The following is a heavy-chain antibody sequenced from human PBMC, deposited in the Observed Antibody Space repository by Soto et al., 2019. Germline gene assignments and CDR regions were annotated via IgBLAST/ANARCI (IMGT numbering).Heavy chain of an antibody. CDR1: GFTFDDYT. CDR3: AKDMAPHYYGSGSYWNYGMDV. Sequence: PGGSLRLSCAASGFTFDDYTMHWVRQAPGKGLEWVSLISWDGGSTYYADSVKGRFTISRDNSKNSLYLQMNSLRTEDTALYYCAKDMAPHYYGSGSYWNYGMDVWGQGTTVTVSS. V-gene: IGHV3-43*01. J-gene: IGHJ6*02. CDR2: ISWDGGST. D-gene: IGHD3-10*01.